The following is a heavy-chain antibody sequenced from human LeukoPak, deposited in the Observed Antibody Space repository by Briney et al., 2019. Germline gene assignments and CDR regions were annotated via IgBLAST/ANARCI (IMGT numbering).Heavy chain of an antibody. CDR3: AKGIYSSGWSYFDY. V-gene: IGHV3-23*01. J-gene: IGHJ4*01. CDR1: GFTFINSA. Sequence: GGALRLSCAASGFTFINSAMSWVRQAPGKGREWVSTLSGSGITTYYADSVKGRFTISRDNSKNTLYLQMNSLRAEDTAVYYCAKGIYSSGWSYFDYWGHGTLVTVSS. CDR2: LSGSGITT. D-gene: IGHD6-19*01.